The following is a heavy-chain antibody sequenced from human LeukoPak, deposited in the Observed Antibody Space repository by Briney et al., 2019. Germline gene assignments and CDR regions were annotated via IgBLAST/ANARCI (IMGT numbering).Heavy chain of an antibody. Sequence: GGSLRLSCAASGFTFSSYSMNWVRQAPGKGLEWVSYISSSGNTIDYADSVKGRFTISRDNGKNSLYLQMNSLRAEDTAVYYCARCRGYSYGYEDYWGQGTLVTVSS. CDR2: ISSSGNTI. CDR3: ARCRGYSYGYEDY. V-gene: IGHV3-48*04. J-gene: IGHJ4*02. CDR1: GFTFSSYS. D-gene: IGHD5-18*01.